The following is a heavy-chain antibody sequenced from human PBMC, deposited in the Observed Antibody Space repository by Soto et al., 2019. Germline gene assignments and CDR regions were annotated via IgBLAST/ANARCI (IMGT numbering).Heavy chain of an antibody. Sequence: QVQLVESGGGVVQPGRSLRLSCAASGFGFRNYGMHWVRQAPGKGLEWVAVISYDGSNKYYADSVKGRFTISRDNSKNTLYLQINSLIAEDTAVYYCAKQEYSSTWYGVDVWGQGTAVTVSS. J-gene: IGHJ6*02. CDR1: GFGFRNYG. CDR3: AKQEYSSTWYGVDV. V-gene: IGHV3-30*18. D-gene: IGHD6-13*01. CDR2: ISYDGSNK.